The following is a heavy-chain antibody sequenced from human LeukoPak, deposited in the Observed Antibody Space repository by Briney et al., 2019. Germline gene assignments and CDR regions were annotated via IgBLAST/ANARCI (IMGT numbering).Heavy chain of an antibody. D-gene: IGHD6-19*01. CDR1: GGTFSSYA. Sequence: SVKLSCKASGGTFSSYAISWVRQAPGHGLEWMGGIIPIFGTANYAQKFQGRVTITTDESTSTAYMELSSLRSEDAAVYYCAREDRAIAVAGYNWFDRWRQGPILTVSS. CDR3: AREDRAIAVAGYNWFDR. V-gene: IGHV1-69*05. J-gene: IGHJ5*02. CDR2: IIPIFGTA.